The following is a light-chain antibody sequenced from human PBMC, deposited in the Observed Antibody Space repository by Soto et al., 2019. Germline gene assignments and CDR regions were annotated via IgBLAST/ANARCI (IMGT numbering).Light chain of an antibody. Sequence: EIVLTQSPGTLSLSPGERATLSCSASQSVSSSYLAWYQQKPGQAPRLLIYGASSRATGIPDRFSGSASETDFTLTINRLEPEDSAVYYCQQYASAPFSLGPGTKVDIK. V-gene: IGKV3-20*01. CDR2: GAS. J-gene: IGKJ3*01. CDR3: QQYASAPFS. CDR1: QSVSSSY.